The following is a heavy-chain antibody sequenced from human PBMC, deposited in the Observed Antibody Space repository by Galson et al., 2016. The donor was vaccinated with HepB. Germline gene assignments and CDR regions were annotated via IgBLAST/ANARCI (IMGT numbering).Heavy chain of an antibody. D-gene: IGHD3-9*01. CDR1: GDTFSSHG. J-gene: IGHJ3*02. V-gene: IGHV1-69*13. CDR2: IIPILGTA. Sequence: SVKVSCKASGDTFSSHGINWVRQAPGQGLEWMGGIIPILGTAKYAQKFQGRVTITADESTSAVYMEVSSLRSEDTAVYYCARCGTPYYDFLTFPDDGFDRWGQGTVVSVSS. CDR3: ARCGTPYYDFLTFPDDGFDR.